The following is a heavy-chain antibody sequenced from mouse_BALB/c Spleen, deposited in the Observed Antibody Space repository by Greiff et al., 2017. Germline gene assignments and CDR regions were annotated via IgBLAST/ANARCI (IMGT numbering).Heavy chain of an antibody. CDR1: GFTFSSFG. CDR3: ARIRYGNFDY. V-gene: IGHV5-17*02. J-gene: IGHJ2*01. CDR2: ISSGSSTI. D-gene: IGHD2-14*01. Sequence: EVKVVESGGGLVQPGGSRKLSCAASGFTFSSFGMHWVRQAPEKGLEWVAYISSGSSTIYYADTVKGRFTISRDNPKNTLFLQMTSLRSEDTAMYYCARIRYGNFDYWGQGTTLTVSS.